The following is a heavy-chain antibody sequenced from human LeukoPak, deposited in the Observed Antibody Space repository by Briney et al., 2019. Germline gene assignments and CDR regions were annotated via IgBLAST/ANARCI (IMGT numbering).Heavy chain of an antibody. V-gene: IGHV4-38-2*02. CDR1: SYSISNGYY. J-gene: IGHJ5*02. D-gene: IGHD3-3*01. CDR2: IYHSGNT. Sequence: PSETLSLTCTVSSYSISNGYYWGWIRQPPGKGQEWIGSIYHSGNTYYNPSLKSRVTISVDTSKNQFSLKLSSVTTADTAVYYCARVPHGETIFGVVLYWFDPWGQGTLVTVFS. CDR3: ARVPHGETIFGVVLYWFDP.